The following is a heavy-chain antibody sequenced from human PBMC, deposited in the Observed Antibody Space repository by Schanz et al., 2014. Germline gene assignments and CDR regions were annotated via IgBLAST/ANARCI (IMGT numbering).Heavy chain of an antibody. D-gene: IGHD5-18*01. Sequence: DVQLVDSGGGLVQPGGSLRLSCAASGFTVSNSYIHWVRQAPGKGLEWVSFISSSGTSIYYADSVKGRFTISRDNSNNTLYLQMKSLRAEDTAVYYCAKYGGGYSYGFVEYWGQGILVTVSS. CDR1: GFTVSNSY. V-gene: IGHV3-48*01. J-gene: IGHJ4*02. CDR3: AKYGGGYSYGFVEY. CDR2: ISSSGTSI.